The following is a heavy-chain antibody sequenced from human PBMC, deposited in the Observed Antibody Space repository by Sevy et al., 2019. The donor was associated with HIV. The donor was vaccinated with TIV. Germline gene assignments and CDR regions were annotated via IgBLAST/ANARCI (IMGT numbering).Heavy chain of an antibody. CDR3: ARICSSPRAYYYCFGMDV. V-gene: IGHV5-51*01. CDR2: IYPGDSGT. J-gene: IGHJ6*02. D-gene: IGHD6-6*01. Sequence: GESLKISCKGSEYNFTNYWIGWVRQMPGKGLEWMGIIYPGDSGTRYSPSFQDQVTISADKSISTAYLQGSSLKASDTAMYYCARICSSPRAYYYCFGMDVWGQGTTVTVSS. CDR1: EYNFTNYW.